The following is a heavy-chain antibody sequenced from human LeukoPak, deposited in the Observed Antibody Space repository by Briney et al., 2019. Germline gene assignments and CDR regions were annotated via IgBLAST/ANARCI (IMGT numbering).Heavy chain of an antibody. CDR2: IIPILGIA. CDR3: ARPAAGGSRHELDY. D-gene: IGHD6-13*01. J-gene: IGHJ4*02. CDR1: GGTFSSYA. Sequence: GASVKVSCKASGGTFSSYAISWVRQAPGQGLEWMGRIIPILGIANYAQKFQGRVTITADKSTSTAYMELSSLRSEDTAVYYCARPAAGGSRHELDYWGQGTLVTVSS. V-gene: IGHV1-69*04.